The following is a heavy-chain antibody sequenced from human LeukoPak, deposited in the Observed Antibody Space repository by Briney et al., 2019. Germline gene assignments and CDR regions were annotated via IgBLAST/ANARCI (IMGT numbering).Heavy chain of an antibody. CDR2: IIPIFGTA. CDR3: ASRWYYYDSSGSSGAFDI. Sequence: GASVKISCKASGGTFSSYAISWVRHAPGQGLEWMGGIIPIFGTANYAQKFQGRVTITTHESTSTAYTELSSLRSEDKSVYYCASRWYYYDSSGSSGAFDIWGQEPMVTVSS. V-gene: IGHV1-69*05. J-gene: IGHJ3*02. D-gene: IGHD3-22*01. CDR1: GGTFSSYA.